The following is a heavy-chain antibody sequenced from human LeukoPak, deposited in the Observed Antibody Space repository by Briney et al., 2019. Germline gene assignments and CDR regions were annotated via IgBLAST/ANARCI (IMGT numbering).Heavy chain of an antibody. V-gene: IGHV3-15*01. CDR3: TTIWFGELSGPYYFDY. CDR1: GFTFSNAW. Sequence: PGGSLRLSCAASGFTFSNAWMSWVRQAPGKGLEWVGRIKSKTDGGTTDYAAPVKGRFTISRDDSKNTLYLQMNSLKTEDTAVYYCTTIWFGELSGPYYFDYWGQGTLVTVSS. CDR2: IKSKTDGGTT. D-gene: IGHD3-10*01. J-gene: IGHJ4*02.